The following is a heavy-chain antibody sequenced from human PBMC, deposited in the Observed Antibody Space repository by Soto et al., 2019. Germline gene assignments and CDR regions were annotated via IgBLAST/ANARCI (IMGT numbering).Heavy chain of an antibody. V-gene: IGHV3-23*01. D-gene: IGHD2-2*01. CDR3: AKDSSSVPALFDH. J-gene: IGHJ5*02. CDR2: FSGSGTTT. Sequence: PGRSMRLSCAASGFTFSNYAMSWVRQAPGKGLEWVSTFSGSGTTTYYADSVRGRFTISRDNSKNTLFLQMNSLRADDTAIYFWAKDSSSVPALFDHRRQGPRITVSS. CDR1: GFTFSNYA.